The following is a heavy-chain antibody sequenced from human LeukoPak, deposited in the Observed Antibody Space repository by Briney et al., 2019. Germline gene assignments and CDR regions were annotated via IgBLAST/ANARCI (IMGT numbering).Heavy chain of an antibody. J-gene: IGHJ4*02. D-gene: IGHD3-22*01. Sequence: ALVKVSCKASGGTFSSYAISWVRQAPGQGLEWMGRIIPIFGTANYAQKFQGRVTITTDESTSTAYMELSSLRSEDTAVYYCARDGGYYYDSSFDYWGQGTLVTVSS. CDR3: ARDGGYYYDSSFDY. CDR2: IIPIFGTA. CDR1: GGTFSSYA. V-gene: IGHV1-69*05.